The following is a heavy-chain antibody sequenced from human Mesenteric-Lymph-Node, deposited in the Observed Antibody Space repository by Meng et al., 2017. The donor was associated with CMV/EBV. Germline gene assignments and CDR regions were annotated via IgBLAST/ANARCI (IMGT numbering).Heavy chain of an antibody. D-gene: IGHD1-26*01. CDR3: AKDHEWELLVGYFDY. J-gene: IGHJ4*02. Sequence: GESLKISCKGSGYSFASYWMHWVRQAPGKGLEWVAVIWYDGSNKYYADSVKGRFTISRDNSKNTLYLQMNSLRAEDTAVYYCAKDHEWELLVGYFDYWGQGTLVTVSS. CDR2: IWYDGSNK. CDR1: GYSFASYW. V-gene: IGHV3-33*06.